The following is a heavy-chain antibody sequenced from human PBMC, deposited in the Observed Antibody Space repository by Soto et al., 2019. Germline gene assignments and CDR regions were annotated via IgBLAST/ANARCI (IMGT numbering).Heavy chain of an antibody. J-gene: IGHJ4*02. CDR3: ARRIGSPGVDLEF. D-gene: IGHD3-16*01. V-gene: IGHV1-18*01. Sequence: QVQLVQSGAEVKRPGASVKVSCKASGYTFTGYGISWVRQAPGQGLEWMGRINAYNDNTDYAQKFQCRVTLTIATSTSTAYMELRSLRSDDTAVYYSARRIGSPGVDLEFWGQGTRVTVSS. CDR1: GYTFTGYG. CDR2: INAYNDNT.